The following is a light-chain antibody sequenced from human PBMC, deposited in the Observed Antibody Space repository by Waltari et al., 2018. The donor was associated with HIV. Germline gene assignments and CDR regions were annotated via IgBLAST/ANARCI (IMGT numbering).Light chain of an antibody. CDR3: SFYGGSNILV. CDR2: EVS. V-gene: IGLV2-8*01. Sequence: QSALTQPPSASGSPGQSVTIPCTGASSDLGVYTSVSRYQQRPGKAPKVIISEVSKRSSGVPNRFSGSTSGNTASLTVSGLQADDEAEYFCSFYGGSNILVFGGGTKLTVL. J-gene: IGLJ2*01. CDR1: SSDLGVYTS.